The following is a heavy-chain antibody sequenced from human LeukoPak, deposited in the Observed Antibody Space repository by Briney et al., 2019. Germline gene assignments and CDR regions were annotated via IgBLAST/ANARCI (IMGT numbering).Heavy chain of an antibody. D-gene: IGHD3-10*01. CDR2: INPDGSAQ. V-gene: IGHV3-7*01. Sequence: GGPLRLSCLASGFIFHESYMTWVRQAPGKGPDWVADINPDGSAQAYSDSVRGRFTISRDNNKNILFLQMNILRVDDTAVYYCTRPGLSDSGKYYVDSWGQGILVTVSS. CDR3: TRPGLSDSGKYYVDS. CDR1: GFIFHESY. J-gene: IGHJ5*01.